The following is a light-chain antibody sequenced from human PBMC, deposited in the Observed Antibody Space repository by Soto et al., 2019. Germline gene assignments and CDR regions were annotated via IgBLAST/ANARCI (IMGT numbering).Light chain of an antibody. CDR1: SSDVGSYNL. J-gene: IGLJ2*01. CDR3: CSYAGSSRV. V-gene: IGLV2-23*02. Sequence: QSALTQPASVSGSPGQSITISCTGTSSDVGSYNLVSWYQQHPGKAPKLMIYDVSKRPSVVSNRFSGSKSGNTASLTISGLQAEDEADYYCCSYAGSSRVFGGGTKLTVL. CDR2: DVS.